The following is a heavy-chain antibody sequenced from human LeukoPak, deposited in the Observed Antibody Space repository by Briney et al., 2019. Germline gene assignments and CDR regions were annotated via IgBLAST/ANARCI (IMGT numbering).Heavy chain of an antibody. CDR3: VRDLYRIVVVPHYFDY. CDR1: GFTFSSYG. D-gene: IGHD3-22*01. Sequence: PGGSLRLSCAASGFTFSSYGMHWVRQAPGKGLEWVAFIRYDGSNKYYADSVKGRFTISRDNSKNTLYLQMNSLRAEDPAVYYCVRDLYRIVVVPHYFDYWGQGTLVTVSS. CDR2: IRYDGSNK. J-gene: IGHJ4*02. V-gene: IGHV3-30*02.